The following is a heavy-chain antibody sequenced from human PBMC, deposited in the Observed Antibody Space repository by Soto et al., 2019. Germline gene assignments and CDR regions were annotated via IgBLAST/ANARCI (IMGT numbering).Heavy chain of an antibody. V-gene: IGHV4-59*01. D-gene: IGHD6-19*01. J-gene: IGHJ5*02. Sequence: QVQLQESGPGLVKPSETLSLTCTVSGGSISFYYWSWIRQPPGKGLEWIGYIFDSGSTNYNPSLRSRVTISVAASKNQFSLKLSSVTAADTAVYYCARISSGWLGWFDPWGQGTLVTVSS. CDR3: ARISSGWLGWFDP. CDR1: GGSISFYY. CDR2: IFDSGST.